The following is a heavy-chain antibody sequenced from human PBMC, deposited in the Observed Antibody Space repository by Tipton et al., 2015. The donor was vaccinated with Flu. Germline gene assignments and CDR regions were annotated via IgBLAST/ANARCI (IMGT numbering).Heavy chain of an antibody. CDR3: AKDLEREYYYDSSGYCAFDY. V-gene: IGHV3-30*18. CDR1: GFTFSSYG. D-gene: IGHD3-22*01. CDR2: ISYDGSNK. Sequence: CAASGFTFSSYGMHWVRQAPGKGLEWVAVISYDGSNKYYADSVKGRFTISRDNSKNTLYLQMNSLRAEDTAVYYCAKDLEREYYYDSSGYCAFDYWGQGTLVTVSS. J-gene: IGHJ4*02.